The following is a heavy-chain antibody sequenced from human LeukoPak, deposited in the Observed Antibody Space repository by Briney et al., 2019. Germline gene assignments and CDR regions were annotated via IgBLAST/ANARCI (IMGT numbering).Heavy chain of an antibody. CDR3: ARGQYYDSSGYKNWFDP. D-gene: IGHD3-22*01. V-gene: IGHV4-34*01. CDR2: IYYSGST. CDR1: GGSFSGYY. Sequence: PSETLSLTCAVYGGSFSGYYWSWIRQPPGKGLEWIGSIYYSGSTYYNPSLKSRVTISVDTSKNQFSLKLSSVTAADTAVYYCARGQYYDSSGYKNWFDPWGQGTLVTVSS. J-gene: IGHJ5*02.